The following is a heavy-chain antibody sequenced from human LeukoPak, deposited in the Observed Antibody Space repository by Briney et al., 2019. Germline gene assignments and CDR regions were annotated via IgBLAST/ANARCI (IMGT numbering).Heavy chain of an antibody. V-gene: IGHV3-33*01. CDR2: IWYDGSNK. CDR3: ARDEARLGESNDAFDI. J-gene: IGHJ3*02. Sequence: GRSLRLSCAASGFTFSSYGMHWVRQAPGKGLEWVAVIWYDGSNKYYADSVKGRFTISRDNSKNTLYLQMNSLRAEDTAVYYCARDEARLGESNDAFDIWGQGTMVTVSS. CDR1: GFTFSSYG. D-gene: IGHD3-16*01.